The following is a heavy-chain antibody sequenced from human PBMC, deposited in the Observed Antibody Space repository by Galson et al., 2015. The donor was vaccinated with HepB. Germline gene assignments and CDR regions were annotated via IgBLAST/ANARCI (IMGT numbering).Heavy chain of an antibody. CDR3: ATYFSGVGIAARPPLDY. CDR2: FDPEDGET. CDR1: GYTLTELS. D-gene: IGHD6-6*01. V-gene: IGHV1-24*01. Sequence: SVKVSCKVSGYTLTELSMHWVRQAPGKGLEWMGGFDPEDGETIYAQKFQGRVTMTEDTSTDTAYMELSSLRSEDTAVYYCATYFSGVGIAARPPLDYWGQGTLVTVSS. J-gene: IGHJ4*02.